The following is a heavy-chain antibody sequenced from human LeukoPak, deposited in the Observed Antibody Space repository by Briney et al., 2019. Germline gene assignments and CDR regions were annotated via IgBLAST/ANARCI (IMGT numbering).Heavy chain of an antibody. J-gene: IGHJ4*02. Sequence: PSQTPSLTCAVSGGSISSGGYSWSWIRQPPGKGLEWIGYIYYSGSTNYNPSLKSRVTLSVDTSKNQFSLELTSVTAADTAVYYCARQNSVASGQGLDFWGQGTLVTVSS. V-gene: IGHV4-30-4*07. CDR1: GGSISSGGYS. D-gene: IGHD2-15*01. CDR3: ARQNSVASGQGLDF. CDR2: IYYSGST.